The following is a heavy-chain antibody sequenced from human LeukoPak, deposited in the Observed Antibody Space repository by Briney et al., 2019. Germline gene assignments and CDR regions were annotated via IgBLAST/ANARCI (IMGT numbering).Heavy chain of an antibody. V-gene: IGHV3-21*01. D-gene: IGHD2-2*01. CDR3: ARVVPAAYDAFDI. J-gene: IGHJ3*02. CDR2: ISSSSSYI. CDR1: GFTFSSYS. Sequence: GGSLRLSCAASGFTFSSYSMNWVRRAPGKGLEWVSSISSSSSYIYYADSVKGRFTISRDNAKNSLYLQMNSLRAEDTAVYYCARVVPAAYDAFDIWGQGTMVTVSS.